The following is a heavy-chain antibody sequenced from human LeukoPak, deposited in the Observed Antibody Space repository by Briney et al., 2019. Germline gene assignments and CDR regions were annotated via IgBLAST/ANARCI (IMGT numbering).Heavy chain of an antibody. Sequence: GGSLRLSCAASGFTLSSYWMSWVRQAPGKGLEWVANIKQDGSEKYYVDSVKGRFTISRDNAKNSLYLQMNSLRAEDTAVYYCARDCGSCYGVVLDYWGQGTLVTVSS. V-gene: IGHV3-7*01. CDR3: ARDCGSCYGVVLDY. J-gene: IGHJ4*02. CDR1: GFTLSSYW. D-gene: IGHD2-15*01. CDR2: IKQDGSEK.